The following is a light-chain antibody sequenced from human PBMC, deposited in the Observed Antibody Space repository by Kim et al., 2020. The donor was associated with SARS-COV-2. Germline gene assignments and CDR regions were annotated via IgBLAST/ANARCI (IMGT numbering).Light chain of an antibody. V-gene: IGKV1-8*01. CDR2: AAS. Sequence: STGDRFPITCRASQGISSYLAWYQQKPGKAPKLLIYAASTLQSGVPSRFSGSGSGTDFTLTISCLQSEDFATYYCQQYYSYPPWTFGQGTKVDIK. CDR1: QGISSY. CDR3: QQYYSYPPWT. J-gene: IGKJ1*01.